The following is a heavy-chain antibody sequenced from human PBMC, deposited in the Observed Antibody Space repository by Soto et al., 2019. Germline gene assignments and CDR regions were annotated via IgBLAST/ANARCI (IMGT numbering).Heavy chain of an antibody. CDR1: GFTFKNYA. CDR2: ISRNGGST. CDR3: AKAFHLAYCSGGSCPSLDPFDG. D-gene: IGHD2-15*01. V-gene: IGHV3-23*01. Sequence: PGGSLRLSCAASGFTFKNYAMSWVRQAPGKGLEWGSGISRNGGSTFYADSVRGRFTISRDNSKNTLYLQLNSLRADDTAVYSCAKAFHLAYCSGGSCPSLDPFDGWGQGTMVTVSS. J-gene: IGHJ4*02.